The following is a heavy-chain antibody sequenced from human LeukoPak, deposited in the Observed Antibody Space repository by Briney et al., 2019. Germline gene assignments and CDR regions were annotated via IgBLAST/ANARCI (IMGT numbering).Heavy chain of an antibody. CDR2: ISGSGGRI. V-gene: IGHV3-23*01. CDR3: ANYEGSYNSAKFDP. D-gene: IGHD6-25*01. Sequence: GGSLRLSCAASGFTFSSYAMSWVRQAPGKGLEWVSAISGSGGRIYYGASVKGRFTISRDNSKNTLNLQMNSLRAEDTAVYYCANYEGSYNSAKFDPWGQGTLVTVSS. CDR1: GFTFSSYA. J-gene: IGHJ5*02.